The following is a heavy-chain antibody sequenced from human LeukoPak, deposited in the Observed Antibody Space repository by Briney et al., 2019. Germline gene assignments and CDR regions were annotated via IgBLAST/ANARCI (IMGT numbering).Heavy chain of an antibody. V-gene: IGHV1-8*01. CDR1: GYTFSGYY. Sequence: GASVKVSCKASGYTFSGYYMFWVRQAPGQGLEWMGWINPNSGGTGYAQKFQGRVTITRNTSISTAYMELSSLRSEDTAVYYCARVGSTSNKRYNWFDPWGQGTLVTVSS. CDR2: INPNSGGT. J-gene: IGHJ5*02. CDR3: ARVGSTSNKRYNWFDP. D-gene: IGHD2-2*01.